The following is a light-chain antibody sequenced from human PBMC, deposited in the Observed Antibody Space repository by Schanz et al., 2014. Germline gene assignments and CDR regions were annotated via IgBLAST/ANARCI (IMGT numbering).Light chain of an antibody. CDR2: DYS. CDR1: SSNIGNNY. CDR3: GTRDSSLNAWV. V-gene: IGLV1-51*01. J-gene: IGLJ3*02. Sequence: QSALTQPPSVSAAPGQKVTISCSGSSSNIGNNYVSWYQQLPGTAPRLLIYDYSKRPSGIPDRFSGSGSGTSATLAITGLQTGDEADYYCGTRDSSLNAWVFGGGTKLTVL.